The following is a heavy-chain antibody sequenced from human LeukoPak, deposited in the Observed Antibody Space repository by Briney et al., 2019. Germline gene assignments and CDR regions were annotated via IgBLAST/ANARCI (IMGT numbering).Heavy chain of an antibody. D-gene: IGHD3-10*01. CDR2: ISAYNGNT. V-gene: IGHV1-18*01. CDR1: GYTFTSYG. Sequence: ASVKVSCKAPGYTFTSYGISWVRQAPGQGLEWMGWISAYNGNTNYAQNLQARVTMTTDTSTSTAYMELRSLRSDDTAVYYCARDQPDYYGSGSYYTDSSYGMDVWGQGTTVTVSS. J-gene: IGHJ6*02. CDR3: ARDQPDYYGSGSYYTDSSYGMDV.